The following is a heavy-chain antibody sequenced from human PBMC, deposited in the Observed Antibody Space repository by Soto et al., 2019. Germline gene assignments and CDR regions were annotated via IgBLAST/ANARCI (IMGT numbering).Heavy chain of an antibody. Sequence: GGSLRLSCAASGFTFSSYGMHWVRQAPGKGLVWVSAINGSGSSTYYADSVKGRFTISRDNSKNTLYLQMNSLRAEDTAVYYCATTIFGVVTQAPYFDYWGQGTLVTV. CDR2: INGSGSST. J-gene: IGHJ4*02. CDR3: ATTIFGVVTQAPYFDY. CDR1: GFTFSSYG. V-gene: IGHV3-23*01. D-gene: IGHD3-3*01.